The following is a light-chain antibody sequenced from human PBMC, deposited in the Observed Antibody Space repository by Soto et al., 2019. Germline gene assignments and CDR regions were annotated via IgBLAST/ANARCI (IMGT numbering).Light chain of an antibody. J-gene: IGKJ1*01. CDR3: QQYNNCPPA. Sequence: EIVMTQSPATLSVSPGERATLSCRASQSVIGNLAWYQQKPGQAPRLLIYGASTRATAIPARFSGSGSGTEFTLTISSLQSEDFVVYYCQQYNNCPPAFGQGTKVEIK. CDR1: QSVIGN. V-gene: IGKV3-15*01. CDR2: GAS.